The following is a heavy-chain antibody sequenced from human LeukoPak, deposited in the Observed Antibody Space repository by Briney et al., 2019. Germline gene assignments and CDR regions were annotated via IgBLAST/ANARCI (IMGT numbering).Heavy chain of an antibody. CDR2: ISYDGSNK. Sequence: GGSLRLSCAASGFTFSSYAMHWVRQAPGKGLEWVAVISYDGSNKYYADSVKGRFTISRDNSKNTLYLQMNSLRAEDTAVYYCTKEGYYYDSSGYKNWYFDLWGRGTLVTVSS. V-gene: IGHV3-30-3*02. J-gene: IGHJ2*01. CDR3: TKEGYYYDSSGYKNWYFDL. CDR1: GFTFSSYA. D-gene: IGHD3-22*01.